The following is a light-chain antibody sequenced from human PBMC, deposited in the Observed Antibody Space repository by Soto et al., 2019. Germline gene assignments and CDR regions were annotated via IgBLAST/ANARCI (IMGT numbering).Light chain of an antibody. CDR2: RAS. CDR3: QQYGSSSEIT. CDR1: QSISNW. Sequence: DIQMTQSPSTLSASVGDTITISCRASQSISNWLAWYQQKPGKAPKLLIYRASTLETGVPSRFSGSGSGTDFTLTISGLEPEDSAVYYCQQYGSSSEITFGQGTRLEIK. V-gene: IGKV1-5*03. J-gene: IGKJ5*01.